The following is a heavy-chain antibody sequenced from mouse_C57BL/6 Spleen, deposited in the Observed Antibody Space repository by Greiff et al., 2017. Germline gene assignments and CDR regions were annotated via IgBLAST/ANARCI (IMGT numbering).Heavy chain of an antibody. CDR2: IYPGDGDT. D-gene: IGHD1-1*01. CDR3: AIYYGSSYVECAY. V-gene: IGHV1-82*01. J-gene: IGHJ3*01. CDR1: GYAFSSSW. Sequence: VQLQQSGPELVKPGASVKISCKASGYAFSSSWMNWVKQSPGKGLEWIGRIYPGDGDTNYNGKFKGKATLTADKSSSTAYMQLSSLTSEDSAVYFCAIYYGSSYVECAYWGQGTLVTVSA.